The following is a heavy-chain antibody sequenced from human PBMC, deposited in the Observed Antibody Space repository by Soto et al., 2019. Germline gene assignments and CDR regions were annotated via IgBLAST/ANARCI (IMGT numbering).Heavy chain of an antibody. J-gene: IGHJ5*02. V-gene: IGHV4-31*03. Sequence: PSETLSLTCTVPGGSISSGGYYWSWIRQHPGKGLEWIGYIYYSGSTYYNPSLKSRVTISVDTSKNQFSLKLSSVTAADTAVYCCARTVREWPNWFDTWGQGNLVTV. CDR3: ARTVREWPNWFDT. CDR2: IYYSGST. D-gene: IGHD3-10*01. CDR1: GGSISSGGYY.